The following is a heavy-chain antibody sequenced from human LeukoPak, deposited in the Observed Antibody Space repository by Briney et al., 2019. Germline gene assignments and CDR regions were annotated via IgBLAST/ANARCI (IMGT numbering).Heavy chain of an antibody. V-gene: IGHV3-49*04. CDR3: TRGFLMVRGVIDC. J-gene: IGHJ4*02. CDR2: IRSKAYGGTT. D-gene: IGHD3-10*01. Sequence: GGSLRLSCTASGFTFGDYAMSWVRQAPGKGLEWVGFIRSKAYGGTTEYAASVKGRFTISRDDSKSIAYLQMNSLKTEDTAVYYCTRGFLMVRGVIDCWGQGTLVTVSS. CDR1: GFTFGDYA.